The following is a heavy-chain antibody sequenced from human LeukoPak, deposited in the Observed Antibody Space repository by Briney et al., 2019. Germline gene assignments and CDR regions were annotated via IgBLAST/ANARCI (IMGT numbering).Heavy chain of an antibody. CDR1: GFTFSSYA. D-gene: IGHD2-15*01. J-gene: IGHJ4*02. CDR3: AKDHCEVSGCYPPSTFDY. Sequence: GGSLRLSCAASGFTFSSYAMSWVRQAPGKGLEWVSAISGSGGSTYYADSVKGRFTISRDNSKNTLYLQMTSLRAEDTAVYYCAKDHCEVSGCYPPSTFDYWGQGTLVTVSS. V-gene: IGHV3-23*01. CDR2: ISGSGGST.